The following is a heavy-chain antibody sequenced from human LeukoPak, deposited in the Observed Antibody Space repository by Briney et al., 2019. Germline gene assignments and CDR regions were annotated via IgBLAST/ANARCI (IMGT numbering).Heavy chain of an antibody. D-gene: IGHD3-10*01. J-gene: IGHJ4*02. V-gene: IGHV3-23*01. Sequence: PGGSLRLSCAASGFTFSSYGMSWVRQAPGKGLEWVSAISGSGGSTYYADSVKGRFTISRDNSKNTLYLQMNSLRAEDTAVYYCAKVPVWYYGSGSPTKVSFFDYWGQGTLVTVSS. CDR3: AKVPVWYYGSGSPTKVSFFDY. CDR1: GFTFSSYG. CDR2: ISGSGGST.